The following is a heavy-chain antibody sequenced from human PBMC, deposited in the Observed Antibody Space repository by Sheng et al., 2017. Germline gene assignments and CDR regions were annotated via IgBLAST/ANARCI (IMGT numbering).Heavy chain of an antibody. CDR3: ARENGGSYSYFDY. V-gene: IGHV3-33*01. D-gene: IGHD1-26*01. CDR2: IWYDGSNK. CDR1: GFTFSSYG. J-gene: IGHJ4*02. Sequence: QVQLVESGGGVVQPGRSLRLSCAASGFTFSSYGMHWVRQAPGKGLEWVAVIWYDGSNKYYADSVKGRFTISRDNSKNTLYLQMNSLRAEDTAVYYCARENGGSYSYFDYWGQGTLVTVSS.